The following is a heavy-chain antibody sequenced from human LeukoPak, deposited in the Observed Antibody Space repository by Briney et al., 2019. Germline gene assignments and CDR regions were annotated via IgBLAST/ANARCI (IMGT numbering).Heavy chain of an antibody. V-gene: IGHV4-4*07. D-gene: IGHD3-10*01. CDR2: IYTTGST. J-gene: IGHJ6*03. CDR3: ARDVKSRRRQWFGELSVYYYYYMDV. CDR1: GGSISSDY. Sequence: KTSETLSLTCTVSGGSISSDYWSWIRQPAGKGLEWIGRIYTTGSTNYSPSLKSRVTMSVDTSKNQFSLKLSSVTAADTAVYYCARDVKSRRRQWFGELSVYYYYYMDVWGKGTTVTISS.